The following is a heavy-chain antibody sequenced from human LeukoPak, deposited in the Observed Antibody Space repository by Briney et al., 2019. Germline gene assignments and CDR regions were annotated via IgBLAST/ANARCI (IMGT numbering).Heavy chain of an antibody. CDR2: IYTSGST. D-gene: IGHD3-9*01. J-gene: IGHJ3*02. CDR1: GGSISSYY. CDR3: ARSYYDILTGLKYAFDI. Sequence: PSETLSLTCTVSGGSISSYYWSWIRQPPGKGLEWIGYIYTSGSTNYNPSFKSRVTISVDTSKNQFSLKLSSVTAADTAVYYCARSYYDILTGLKYAFDIWGQGTMVTVSS. V-gene: IGHV4-4*09.